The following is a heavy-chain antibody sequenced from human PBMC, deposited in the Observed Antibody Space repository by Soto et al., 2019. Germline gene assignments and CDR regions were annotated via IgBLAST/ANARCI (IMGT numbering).Heavy chain of an antibody. Sequence: QVQVVESGGGVVQPGRSLRLSCAASGFTFSSFGMHWVRQAPGKGLEWVSLIWYDGSKKSYGDSVKGRFTISRDNSRNTVYLQMISLRADDTAVYYCARAASYYSLWSGYYPSRNGMDVWGQGTTVTVSS. V-gene: IGHV3-33*01. D-gene: IGHD3-3*01. CDR1: GFTFSSFG. CDR2: IWYDGSKK. CDR3: ARAASYYSLWSGYYPSRNGMDV. J-gene: IGHJ6*02.